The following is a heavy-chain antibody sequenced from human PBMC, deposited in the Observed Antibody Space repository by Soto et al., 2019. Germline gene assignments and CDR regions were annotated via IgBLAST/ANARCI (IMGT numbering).Heavy chain of an antibody. CDR3: ARAMTSIAARPGGGYYYYYLDV. J-gene: IGHJ6*03. V-gene: IGHV1-8*01. D-gene: IGHD6-6*01. CDR2: MNPNSGNT. Sequence: ASVKVSCKASGYTFTSYDINWVRQATGQGLEWMGWMNPNSGNTGYAQKFQGRVTMTRNTSISTAYMELSSLRSEDTAVYYCARAMTSIAARPGGGYYYYYLDVWTKRTSVTVSS. CDR1: GYTFTSYD.